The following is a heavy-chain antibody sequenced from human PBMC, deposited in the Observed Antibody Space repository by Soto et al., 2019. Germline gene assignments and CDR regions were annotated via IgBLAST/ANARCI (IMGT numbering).Heavy chain of an antibody. D-gene: IGHD3-10*01. J-gene: IGHJ6*02. V-gene: IGHV3-33*01. CDR1: EFTFSNYG. CDR3: ARDDEYSGNGMDV. Sequence: QVQLVESGGGVVQHGRSLRLSCAASEFTFSNYGMHWVRQAPGKGLEWVAVILNDGSNRYHADSVKDRFTISRDNSKNTLYLPMNSLRAEDTAVYYCARDDEYSGNGMDVWGQGTTVTVS. CDR2: ILNDGSNR.